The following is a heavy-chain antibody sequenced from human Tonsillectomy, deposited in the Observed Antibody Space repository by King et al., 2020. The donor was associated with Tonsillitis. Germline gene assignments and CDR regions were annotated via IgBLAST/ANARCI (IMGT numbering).Heavy chain of an antibody. V-gene: IGHV4-31*03. CDR3: ARYGNYGSSLDS. CDR1: VGSISSSGSY. CDR2: ISYSGTT. Sequence: VQLQESGPGLVKPSQTLSLTCTVSVGSISSSGSYWTWIRQHPGKGLSWIGYISYSGTTYYNPSPKSRFPLSFDTSRNQFSLKLTSVTAAATAVYYCARYGNYGSSLDSWGQGTLVTVSS. D-gene: IGHD4-11*01. J-gene: IGHJ4*02.